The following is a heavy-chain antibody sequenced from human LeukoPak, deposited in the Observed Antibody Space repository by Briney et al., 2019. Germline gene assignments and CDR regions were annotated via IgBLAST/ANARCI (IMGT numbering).Heavy chain of an antibody. J-gene: IGHJ5*02. D-gene: IGHD4-11*01. CDR1: GFSFSSYG. CDR2: ISGSGGST. Sequence: PGGSLRLSCVASGFSFSSYGMHWVRQAPGKGLEWVSAISGSGGSTYYADSVKGRFTISRDNSKNTLYLQMNSLRAEDTAVYYCAKDLRTTKPGWFDPWGQGTLVTVSS. CDR3: AKDLRTTKPGWFDP. V-gene: IGHV3-23*01.